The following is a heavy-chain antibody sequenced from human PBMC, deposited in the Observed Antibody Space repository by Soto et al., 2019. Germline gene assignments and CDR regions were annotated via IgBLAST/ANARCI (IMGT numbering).Heavy chain of an antibody. CDR3: AKHEGYCSTTTCSNFDY. CDR2: IYPGDSDS. V-gene: IGHV5-51*01. Sequence: EESLKISCNGSGFTFTSYWIAWVRQMPGKGLEWMGIIYPGDSDSSYSPSFQGQVTISADKSINTAYLHWSSLKASDTAIYYCAKHEGYCSTTTCSNFDYWGQGTLVTVSS. D-gene: IGHD2-2*01. CDR1: GFTFTSYW. J-gene: IGHJ4*02.